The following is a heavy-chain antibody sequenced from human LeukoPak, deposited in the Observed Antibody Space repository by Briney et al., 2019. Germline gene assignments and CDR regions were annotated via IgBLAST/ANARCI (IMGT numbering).Heavy chain of an antibody. CDR1: GYTFTSYG. D-gene: IGHD3-3*01. CDR3: ARDNPIFGVVIIGSYGMDV. J-gene: IGHJ6*02. V-gene: IGHV1-18*01. CDR2: ISAYNGNT. Sequence: VASVKVSCKASGYTFTSYGISWARQAPGQGLEWMGWISAYNGNTNYAQKLQGRVTMTTDTSTSTAYMELRSLRSDDTAVYYCARDNPIFGVVIIGSYGMDVWGQGTTVTVSS.